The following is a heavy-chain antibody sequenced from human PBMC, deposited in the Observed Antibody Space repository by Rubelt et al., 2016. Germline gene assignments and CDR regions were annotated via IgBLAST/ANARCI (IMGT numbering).Heavy chain of an antibody. CDR3: ARDHSSGWYLEGFFDY. CDR1: GYSISSGYY. J-gene: IGHJ4*02. Sequence: QVQLQESGPGLVKPSETLSLTCTVSGYSISSGYYWGWIRQPPGKGLAWIGSIYHSGSTYYNPSLKSRVTRSVDTSKNQFSRKLSSVTAADTAVYYCARDHSSGWYLEGFFDYWGQGTLVTVSS. CDR2: IYHSGST. V-gene: IGHV4-38-2*02. D-gene: IGHD6-19*01.